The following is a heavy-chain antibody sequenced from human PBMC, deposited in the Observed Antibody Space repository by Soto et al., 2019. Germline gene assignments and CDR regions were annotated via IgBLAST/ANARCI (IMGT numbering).Heavy chain of an antibody. Sequence: SETLSLTCTVSVGSISSYYWSWIRQPPGKGLEWIGAIYYSGSTNYNPSLKSRVTISVDTSKNQFSLTLSSVTAADAAVYYCARDRGYSYGLDYWGQGTLVTVSS. V-gene: IGHV4-59*01. CDR2: IYYSGST. D-gene: IGHD5-18*01. CDR1: VGSISSYY. CDR3: ARDRGYSYGLDY. J-gene: IGHJ4*02.